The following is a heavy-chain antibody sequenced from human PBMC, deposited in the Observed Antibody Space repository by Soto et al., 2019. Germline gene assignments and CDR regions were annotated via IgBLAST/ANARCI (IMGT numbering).Heavy chain of an antibody. Sequence: QVQLQESGPGLVKPSQTLSLTCTVSGGSISSGDYYWSWIRQPPGKGLEWIGYIYYSGSTYYNPSLKSRVNISVDTSKNQFARKRSSVTAADTAVYYCARDKYYYDSSGEFDYWGQGTLVPVSS. D-gene: IGHD3-22*01. CDR2: IYYSGST. CDR1: GGSISSGDYY. J-gene: IGHJ4*02. CDR3: ARDKYYYDSSGEFDY. V-gene: IGHV4-30-4*01.